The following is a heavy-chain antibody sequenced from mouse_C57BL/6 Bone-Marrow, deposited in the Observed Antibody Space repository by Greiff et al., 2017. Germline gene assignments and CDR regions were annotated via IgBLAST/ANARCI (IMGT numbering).Heavy chain of an antibody. CDR2: IYPGDGDT. V-gene: IGHV1-82*01. D-gene: IGHD2-2*01. J-gene: IGHJ4*01. Sequence: QVQLQQSGPELVKPGASVKISCKASGYAFSSSWMNWVKQRPGKGLEWIGRIYPGDGDTNYNGKFKGKATLTADKSSSTAYMQLSSLTSEDSAVYFCARRELWLRRHYYAMDYWGQGTSVTVSS. CDR3: ARRELWLRRHYYAMDY. CDR1: GYAFSSSW.